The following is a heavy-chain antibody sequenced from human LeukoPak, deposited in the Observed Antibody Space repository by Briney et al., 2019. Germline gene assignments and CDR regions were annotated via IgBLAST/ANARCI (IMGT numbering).Heavy chain of an antibody. CDR3: VIGESNQSPDFDY. J-gene: IGHJ4*02. Sequence: GGSLRLSCSASGLTFNTHTMHWVRQAPGKGLEYVSAISSSGGSSYYADSVKGRFTISRDNSKNTLYLQVSSLRAEDTAVYYCVIGESNQSPDFDYWGQGTLVTVSS. CDR2: ISSSGGSS. CDR1: GLTFNTHT. D-gene: IGHD4-17*01. V-gene: IGHV3-64D*06.